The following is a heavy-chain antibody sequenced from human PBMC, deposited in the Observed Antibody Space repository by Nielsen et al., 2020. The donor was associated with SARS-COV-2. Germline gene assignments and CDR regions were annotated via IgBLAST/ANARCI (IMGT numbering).Heavy chain of an antibody. CDR2: IYYSGTT. Sequence: SETLSLTCTVSGGSISSYYWSWIRQPPGKGLEWIGYIYYSGTTYYNPSLKSRVAIFIDTSTNQFSLRVTSVTAADTAVYYCARQDGVDAFLEPPHYFDHWGQGALVTVSS. CDR1: GGSISSYY. V-gene: IGHV4-59*08. CDR3: ARQDGVDAFLEPPHYFDH. J-gene: IGHJ4*02. D-gene: IGHD2/OR15-2a*01.